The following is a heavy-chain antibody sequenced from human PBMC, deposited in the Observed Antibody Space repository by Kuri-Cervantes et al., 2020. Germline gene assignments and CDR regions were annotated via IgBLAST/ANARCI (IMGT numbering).Heavy chain of an antibody. CDR1: GYTFTGYY. V-gene: IGHV1-2*02. D-gene: IGHD2-2*01. CDR2: INPNSGGT. J-gene: IGHJ6*02. CDR3: ARDRCSSTSCYYYYYGMDV. Sequence: ASVKVSCKASGYTFTGYYMHWVRQAPGQGLEWMGWINPNSGGTNYAQKFQGRVTMTRGTSISTAYMELRSLRSDDTAVYYCARDRCSSTSCYYYYYGMDVWGQGTTVTVSS.